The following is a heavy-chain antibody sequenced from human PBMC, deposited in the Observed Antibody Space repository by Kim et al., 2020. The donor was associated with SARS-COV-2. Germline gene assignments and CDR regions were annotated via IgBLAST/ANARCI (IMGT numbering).Heavy chain of an antibody. J-gene: IGHJ4*02. V-gene: IGHV4-39*01. CDR3: ARRVHRRFFYGSGSSIFDY. D-gene: IGHD3-10*01. CDR1: GGSISSSSYY. Sequence: SETLSLTCTVSGGSISSSSYYWGWIRQPPGKGLEWIGSIYYSGSTYYNPSLKSRVTISVDTSKNQFSLKLSSVTAADTAVYYCARRVHRRFFYGSGSSIFDYWGQGTLVTVSS. CDR2: IYYSGST.